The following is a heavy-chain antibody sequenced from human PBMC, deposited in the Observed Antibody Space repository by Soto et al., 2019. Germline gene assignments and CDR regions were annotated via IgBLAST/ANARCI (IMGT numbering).Heavy chain of an antibody. CDR3: AKNLPRTGSFDY. V-gene: IGHV4-39*01. CDR1: GASITSTTYF. CDR2: IYYSSKT. D-gene: IGHD2-15*01. J-gene: IGHJ4*02. Sequence: SETLSLTCSLSGASITSTTYFWAWIRQPPGKGLEWVGSIYYSSKTHYNPSLKSRTTISVDRSRNQFSLQVSSVTAADTAVYYCAKNLPRTGSFDYWGQGTVVTVSS.